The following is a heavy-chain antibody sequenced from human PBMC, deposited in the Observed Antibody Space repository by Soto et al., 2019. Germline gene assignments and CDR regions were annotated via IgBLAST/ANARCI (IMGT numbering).Heavy chain of an antibody. CDR2: IDNSGNT. J-gene: IGHJ4*02. CDR1: GSSISRYY. V-gene: IGHV4-59*01. CDR3: ARVKASGDYHGPYDY. Sequence: QVQLQESGPGLVKPSETLSLTCTVSGSSISRYYWSWIRQPPGKGLEWIGYIDNSGNTSFNPSLKSRVTMSVDTSKNHLSLRLSSVTAADTAGYYCARVKASGDYHGPYDYWGQGTLVTVSS. D-gene: IGHD4-17*01.